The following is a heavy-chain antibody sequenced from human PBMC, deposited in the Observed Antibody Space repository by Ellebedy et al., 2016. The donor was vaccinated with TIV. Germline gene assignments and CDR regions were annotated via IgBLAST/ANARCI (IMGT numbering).Heavy chain of an antibody. CDR1: GFTFSWYW. CDR3: ARRSSGYCSGASCTTDFDY. CDR2: INNDGTGT. J-gene: IGHJ4*02. V-gene: IGHV3-74*01. Sequence: GGSLRLXXAASGFTFSWYWMHWVRQVPGKGLVWVSRINNDGTGTTYADSVKGRFTISRDNAKNTLYLQMNSLRAEDTAVYYCARRSSGYCSGASCTTDFDYWGQGTLDTVSS. D-gene: IGHD2-2*03.